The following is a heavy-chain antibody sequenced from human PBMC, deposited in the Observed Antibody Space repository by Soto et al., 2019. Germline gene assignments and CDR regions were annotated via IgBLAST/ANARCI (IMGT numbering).Heavy chain of an antibody. CDR2: ISGHDGQT. CDR1: GYTITTHG. V-gene: IGHV1-18*01. Sequence: GASVKVSCTTSGYTITTHGINWVRQAPGQGLEWMGWISGHDGQTNYAEMLRGRVTVTTDTSTSTAYMELWSLRSDDTAVYYCAGGLGVPAAIGDWGQGTLVTVSS. CDR3: AGGLGVPAAIGD. J-gene: IGHJ4*02. D-gene: IGHD2-2*01.